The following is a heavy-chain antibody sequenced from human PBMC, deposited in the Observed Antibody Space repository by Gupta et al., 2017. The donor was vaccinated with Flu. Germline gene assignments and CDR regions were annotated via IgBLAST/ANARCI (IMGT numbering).Heavy chain of an antibody. D-gene: IGHD6-19*01. CDR1: GFTFSNAW. CDR2: IKSKTDGGTT. V-gene: IGHV3-15*01. Sequence: EVQLVESGGGLVKPGGSLRISCAASGFTFSNAWISWVRQAPGKGLEWVGRIKSKTDGGTTDYAAPVKGRFTISRDDSKNTLYLQMNSLKTEDTAVYYCTTDLGSPSPVAVAGNVYWGQGTLVTVSS. J-gene: IGHJ4*02. CDR3: TTDLGSPSPVAVAGNVY.